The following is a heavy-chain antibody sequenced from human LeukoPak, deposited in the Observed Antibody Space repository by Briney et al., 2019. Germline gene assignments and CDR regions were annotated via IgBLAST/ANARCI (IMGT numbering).Heavy chain of an antibody. CDR2: INHSGST. CDR1: GGSFSGYY. J-gene: IGHJ3*02. Sequence: SETLSLTCAVYGGSFSGYYWSWIRQPPGKELEWIGEINHSGSTNYNPSLKSRVTISVDTSKSQFSLKMRSVTAADTAVYYCARRNRAMDAFDIWGQGTMVTVSS. CDR3: ARRNRAMDAFDI. D-gene: IGHD2-2*01. V-gene: IGHV4-34*01.